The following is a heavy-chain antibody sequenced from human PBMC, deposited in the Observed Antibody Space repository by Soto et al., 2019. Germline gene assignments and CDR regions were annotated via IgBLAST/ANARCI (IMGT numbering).Heavy chain of an antibody. V-gene: IGHV4-59*01. CDR1: GGSISSYY. CDR2: IHYSGST. Sequence: SETLSLTCTVSGGSISSYYWSWIRQPPGKGLGWIGYIHYSGSTNYNPSLKSRVTISVDTSKNQFSLKLSSVTAADTAVYYCAGTGVVWSNWFDPWGQGTLVTVSS. D-gene: IGHD2-8*01. J-gene: IGHJ5*02. CDR3: AGTGVVWSNWFDP.